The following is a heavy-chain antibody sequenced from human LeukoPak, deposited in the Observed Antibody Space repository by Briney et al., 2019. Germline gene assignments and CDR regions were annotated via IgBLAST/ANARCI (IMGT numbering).Heavy chain of an antibody. D-gene: IGHD3-3*01. CDR1: GFTFSSYA. CDR3: AKMSRYDFWSGSYMDV. V-gene: IGHV3-23*01. Sequence: GGSLRLSCAASGFTFSSYAMSWVRQAPGKGLEWVSTNSGSGGSTYYADSVKGRFTISRDNSKNTVYLQMNSLRAEDTAVYYCAKMSRYDFWSGSYMDVWGKGTTVTVSS. CDR2: NSGSGGST. J-gene: IGHJ6*03.